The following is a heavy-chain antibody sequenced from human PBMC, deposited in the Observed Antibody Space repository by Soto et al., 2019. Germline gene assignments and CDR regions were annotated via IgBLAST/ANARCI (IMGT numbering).Heavy chain of an antibody. CDR2: IIPIFGTA. J-gene: IGHJ4*02. D-gene: IGHD3-22*01. Sequence: QVQLVQSGAEVKKPGSSVKVSCKASGGTFSSYAISWVRQAPGQGLEWMGGIIPIFGTANYAQKFQGRVTITADESTSTAYMELSSLRSEDTAVYYCARSGPYYYDNSGYRDYWGQGTLVTVSS. CDR1: GGTFSSYA. V-gene: IGHV1-69*01. CDR3: ARSGPYYYDNSGYRDY.